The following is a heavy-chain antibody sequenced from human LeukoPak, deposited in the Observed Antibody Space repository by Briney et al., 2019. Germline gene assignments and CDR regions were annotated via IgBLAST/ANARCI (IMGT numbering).Heavy chain of an antibody. Sequence: GGSLRLSCAASGFTFSSYSMNWVRQAPGKGLEWVSSISSSSSYIYYADSVKGRFTISRDNAKNSLYLQMNSLRAEDTALYYCAKDSGSGHYMDYWGQGTLVTVSS. CDR1: GFTFSSYS. J-gene: IGHJ4*02. D-gene: IGHD6-19*01. CDR2: ISSSSSYI. CDR3: AKDSGSGHYMDY. V-gene: IGHV3-21*04.